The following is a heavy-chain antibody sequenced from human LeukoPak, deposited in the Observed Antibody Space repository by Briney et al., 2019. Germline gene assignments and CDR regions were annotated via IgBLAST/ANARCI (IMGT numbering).Heavy chain of an antibody. V-gene: IGHV4-59*12. Sequence: SETLSLTCTVSGGSISSYYWSWIRQPPGKGLEWIGYIYYSGSTNYNPSLKSRVTISVDTSKNQFSLKLSSVTAADTAVYYCARHSGSYSGLDYWGQGTLVTVSS. CDR3: ARHSGSYSGLDY. D-gene: IGHD1-26*01. CDR2: IYYSGST. J-gene: IGHJ4*02. CDR1: GGSISSYY.